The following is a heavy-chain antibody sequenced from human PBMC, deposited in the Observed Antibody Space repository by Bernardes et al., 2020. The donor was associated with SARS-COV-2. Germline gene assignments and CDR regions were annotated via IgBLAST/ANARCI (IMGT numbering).Heavy chain of an antibody. J-gene: IGHJ2*01. Sequence: GESLKISCQGSGYSFPSYWISWVRQMPGKGLEWLGRIDPTDSYTKYSPSFQGHVTISTDKSIGTAYLQWSSLQASDTAMYYCARHRAGAGSYYTNMEDFWYFDLWGRGTLVTVSS. CDR2: IDPTDSYT. CDR1: GYSFPSYW. V-gene: IGHV5-10-1*01. D-gene: IGHD3-10*01. CDR3: ARHRAGAGSYYTNMEDFWYFDL.